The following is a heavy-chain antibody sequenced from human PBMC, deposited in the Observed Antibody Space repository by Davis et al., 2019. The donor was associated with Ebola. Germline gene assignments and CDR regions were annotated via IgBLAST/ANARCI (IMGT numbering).Heavy chain of an antibody. Sequence: GESLKISCAASGITFSSYIMPWARHAPAKALERVSAINRSGGSKYYADSVQGRLTISRDNSKNTLYLQMNSLRAEDTAVYYCAIDQRFLNSYYYYFGMDVWGQGTTVTVSS. V-gene: IGHV3-NL1*01. CDR3: AIDQRFLNSYYYYFGMDV. D-gene: IGHD3-3*01. J-gene: IGHJ6*02. CDR1: GITFSSYI. CDR2: INRSGGSK.